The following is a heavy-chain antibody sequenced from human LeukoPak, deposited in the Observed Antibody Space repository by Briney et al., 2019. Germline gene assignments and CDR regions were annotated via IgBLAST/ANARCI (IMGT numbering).Heavy chain of an antibody. CDR2: INHSGST. V-gene: IGHV4-34*01. Sequence: SETLSLTCAVYGVSFSGYYWSWIRQPPGKGLEWIGEINHSGSTNYNPSLKSRVTISVDTSKNQFSLKLSSVTAADTAVYYCARRPSIAAPLDYWGQGTLVTVSS. J-gene: IGHJ4*02. CDR1: GVSFSGYY. D-gene: IGHD6-6*01. CDR3: ARRPSIAAPLDY.